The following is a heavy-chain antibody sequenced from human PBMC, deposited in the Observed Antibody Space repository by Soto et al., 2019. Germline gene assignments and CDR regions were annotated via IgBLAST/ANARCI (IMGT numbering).Heavy chain of an antibody. D-gene: IGHD3-16*02. V-gene: IGHV3-48*03. CDR3: ARDTEFGELTLFDP. J-gene: IGHJ5*02. Sequence: GGSLRLSCAASGFTFSSYEMNWVRQAPGKGLEWVSYISSSGSTIYYADSVKGRFTISRDNAKNSLYLQMNSLRAEDTAVYYCARDTEFGELTLFDPWGQGTLVTVSS. CDR1: GFTFSSYE. CDR2: ISSSGSTI.